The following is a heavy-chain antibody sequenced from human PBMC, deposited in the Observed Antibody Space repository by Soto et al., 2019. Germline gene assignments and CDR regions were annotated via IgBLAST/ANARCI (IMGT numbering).Heavy chain of an antibody. CDR2: IYYTGPT. D-gene: IGHD2-21*01. CDR3: LRHVGDTLWYFDF. Sequence: QLQLQESGPGLVKPSETLSLTCTVSGDSLRSGSYHWGWIRQPPGKGLEWIGSIYYTGPTYYHPSLKSRVTISVDMSRNQITVKVGSVTAADTSTYDCLRHVGDTLWYFDFWGQGTLVAVSS. J-gene: IGHJ4*02. CDR1: GDSLRSGSYH. V-gene: IGHV4-39*01.